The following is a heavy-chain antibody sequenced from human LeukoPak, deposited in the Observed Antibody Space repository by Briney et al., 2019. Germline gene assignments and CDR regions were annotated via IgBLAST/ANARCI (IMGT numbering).Heavy chain of an antibody. J-gene: IGHJ4*02. CDR3: AKGNTAIDY. CDR2: ISYDGSNK. CDR1: GFTFSSYG. D-gene: IGHD5-18*01. V-gene: IGHV3-30*18. Sequence: PGRSLRLSCAASGFTFSSYGMHWVRQAPGKGLEWVAVISYDGSNKYYADSVKGRFTISRGNSKNTLYLQMNSLRAEDTAVYYCAKGNTAIDYWGQGTLVTVSS.